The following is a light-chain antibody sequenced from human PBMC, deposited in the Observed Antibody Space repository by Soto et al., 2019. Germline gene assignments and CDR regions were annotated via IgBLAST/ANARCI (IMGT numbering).Light chain of an antibody. Sequence: EIVLTQSPDTVSLSAGERATLSCRASQSVSNNLAWYQQKPGQAPRVLIYDASKRATGVPARFSGSGSGTDFTLTISSLEPEDFAVYYCQQRNSWLWTFGQGTKVEFK. CDR3: QQRNSWLWT. CDR2: DAS. V-gene: IGKV3-11*01. J-gene: IGKJ1*01. CDR1: QSVSNN.